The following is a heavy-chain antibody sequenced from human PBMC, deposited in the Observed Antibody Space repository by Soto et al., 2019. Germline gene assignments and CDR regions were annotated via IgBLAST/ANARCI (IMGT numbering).Heavy chain of an antibody. D-gene: IGHD3-22*01. Sequence: GGSLRLSCAASGFTFSSYGMHWVRQAPGKGLEWVAVISYDGSNKYYADSVKGRFTISRDNSKNTLYLQMNSLRAEDTAVYYCAKDIHDSSGTLIDYWGQGTLVTVSS. CDR2: ISYDGSNK. CDR1: GFTFSSYG. CDR3: AKDIHDSSGTLIDY. V-gene: IGHV3-30*18. J-gene: IGHJ4*02.